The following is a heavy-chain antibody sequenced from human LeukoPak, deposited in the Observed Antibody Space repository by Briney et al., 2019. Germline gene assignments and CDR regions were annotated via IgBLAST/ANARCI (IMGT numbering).Heavy chain of an antibody. CDR2: IYSGGST. CDR1: GFTVSSNY. J-gene: IGHJ4*02. Sequence: TGGSLRLSCAASGFTVSSNYMSWVRQAPGKGLEWVPVIYSGGSTYYADSVKGRFTISRDNSKNTLYLQMNSVRAEDTAVYYCARGYSSSWYYFDYWGQGTLVTVSS. CDR3: ARGYSSSWYYFDY. V-gene: IGHV3-53*01. D-gene: IGHD6-13*01.